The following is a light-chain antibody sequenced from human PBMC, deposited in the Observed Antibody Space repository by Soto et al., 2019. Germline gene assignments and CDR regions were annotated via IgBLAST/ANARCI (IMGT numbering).Light chain of an antibody. CDR1: QTISSW. CDR2: AAS. V-gene: IGKV1-12*01. CDR3: QQTNSFPLT. Sequence: DIRMTQSPSTLSGAVGDRGTITCRASQTISSWLAWYQQKPGKAPKLLIYAASSLQSGVPSRFSGSGSGTDFTLTITSLQSEDFATYYCQQTNSFPLTFGGGTKVDNK. J-gene: IGKJ4*01.